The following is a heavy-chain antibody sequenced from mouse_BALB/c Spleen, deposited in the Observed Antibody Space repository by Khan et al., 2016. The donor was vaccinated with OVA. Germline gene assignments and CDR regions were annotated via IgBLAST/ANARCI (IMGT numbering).Heavy chain of an antibody. CDR2: IDPASGNI. CDR3: VSPNWFAY. CDR1: GFNIKDTY. J-gene: IGHJ3*01. V-gene: IGHV14-3*02. Sequence: IQLVQSGAELVKPGASVKLSCTASGFNIKDTYMHWVKQRPEQGLEWIGRIDPASGNIKYDPTFQGKATITADTSSNTAYLQLSSLTSEDTAVYYCVSPNWFAYWGQGTLVTVSA.